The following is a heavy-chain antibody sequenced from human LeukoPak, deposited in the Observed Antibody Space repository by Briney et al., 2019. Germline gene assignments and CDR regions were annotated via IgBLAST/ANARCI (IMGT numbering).Heavy chain of an antibody. CDR2: INHSGST. CDR3: ARGPYYGSGLTEFGYFDH. D-gene: IGHD3-10*01. CDR1: GGSFSGYY. V-gene: IGHV4-34*09. J-gene: IGHJ2*01. Sequence: PSETLSLTCAVYGGSFSGYYWSWIRQPPGKGLEWIGEINHSGSTNYNPSLKSRVTISVDTSKNQFSLKLSSVTAADTAVYYCARGPYYGSGLTEFGYFDHWGRGTLVTVSS.